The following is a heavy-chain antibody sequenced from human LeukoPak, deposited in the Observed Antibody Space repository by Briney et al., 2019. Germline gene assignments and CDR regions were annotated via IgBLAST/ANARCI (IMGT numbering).Heavy chain of an antibody. V-gene: IGHV1-46*01. Sequence: ASVQVSCKASGYTFTTYYIHWVRQAPGQGLEWMGIINPSGGSTSYAQKFQGRVTMTRDTSTSTVYMELSSLRSEDTAVYYCARDVRPDNWFDPWGQGTLVTVSS. CDR1: GYTFTTYY. D-gene: IGHD3-10*01. CDR2: INPSGGST. J-gene: IGHJ5*02. CDR3: ARDVRPDNWFDP.